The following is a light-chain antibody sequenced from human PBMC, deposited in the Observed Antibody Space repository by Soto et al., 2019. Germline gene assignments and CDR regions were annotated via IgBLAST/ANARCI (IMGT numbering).Light chain of an antibody. CDR3: QQYGTSPPWT. V-gene: IGKV3-20*01. CDR1: QSVSSDH. CDR2: GAF. Sequence: SVLTQSPGPLSLSPGDRATLSCRASQSVSSDHLAWYQQRPGQAPRLLIYGAFSRATGIPDRFRGSGSGTDFTLTISRLEPEDSAVYFCQQYGTSPPWTFGQGTKVEIK. J-gene: IGKJ1*01.